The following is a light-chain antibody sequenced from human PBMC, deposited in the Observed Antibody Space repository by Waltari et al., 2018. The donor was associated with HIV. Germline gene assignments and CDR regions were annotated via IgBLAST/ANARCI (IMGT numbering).Light chain of an antibody. V-gene: IGLV1-47*01. J-gene: IGLJ2*01. CDR3: AVWDDSLTGHVV. CDR2: RNN. CDR1: RSTIGSNF. Sequence: QSVLTPPPSASGTPGQRVTISCYGSRSTIGSNFVYWYQQLTGMAPKLLVYRNNQRPSAVLDGFSGSKAGTSASLAISARRSEDGADYYCAVWDDSLTGHVVFGGGTKLTVL.